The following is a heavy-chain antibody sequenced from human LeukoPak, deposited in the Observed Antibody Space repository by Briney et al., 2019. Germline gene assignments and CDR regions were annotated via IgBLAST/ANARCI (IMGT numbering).Heavy chain of an antibody. J-gene: IGHJ4*02. CDR3: ARRYCSSTSCYHFDY. Sequence: SVKVSCKASGGTFSSYAISWVRRAPGQGLEWMGGIIPIFGTANYAQKFQGRVTITADKSTSTAYMELSSLRSEDTAVYYCARRYCSSTSCYHFDYWGQGTLVTVSS. D-gene: IGHD2-2*01. V-gene: IGHV1-69*06. CDR2: IIPIFGTA. CDR1: GGTFSSYA.